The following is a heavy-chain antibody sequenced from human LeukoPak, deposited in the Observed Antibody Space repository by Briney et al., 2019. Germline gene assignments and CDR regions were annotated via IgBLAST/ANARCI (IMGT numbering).Heavy chain of an antibody. D-gene: IGHD3-3*01. CDR3: ARDSLDDLTTGDY. CDR1: GGSISSGGYY. V-gene: IGHV4-30-2*01. J-gene: IGHJ4*02. CDR2: IYHSGST. Sequence: SETLSLTCAVSGGSISSGGYYWSWIRQPPGKGLEWTGYIYHSGSTYYNPSLKSRVTISVDRSKNQFSLKLSSVTAADTAVYYCARDSLDDLTTGDYWGQGTLVTVSS.